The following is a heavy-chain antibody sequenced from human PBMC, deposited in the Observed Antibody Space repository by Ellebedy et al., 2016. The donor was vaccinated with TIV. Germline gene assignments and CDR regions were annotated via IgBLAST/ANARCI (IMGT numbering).Heavy chain of an antibody. CDR2: ISYDGSNK. CDR1: GFTFSSYG. D-gene: IGHD3-10*01. V-gene: IGHV3-30*03. CDR3: VRYYYGSGSYRRAFDI. J-gene: IGHJ3*02. Sequence: GESLKISXAASGFTFSSYGMHWVRQAPGKGLEWVAVISYDGSNKYYADSVKGRFTISRDNSKNTLYLQMNSLRAEDTAVYYCVRYYYGSGSYRRAFDIWGQGTMVTVSS.